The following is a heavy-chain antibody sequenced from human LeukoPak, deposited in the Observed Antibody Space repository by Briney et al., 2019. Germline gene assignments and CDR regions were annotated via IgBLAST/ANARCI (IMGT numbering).Heavy chain of an antibody. CDR1: GGSISSTNW. V-gene: IGHV4-4*02. D-gene: IGHD2/OR15-2a*01. CDR3: AREGGPFRPLDY. CDR2: VHLDGRT. Sequence: SETLSLTCGVFGGSISSTNWWTWVRQPPGKGLEWIGEVHLDGRTNYNPSLQSRLTMSVAFSENHISLKLTSVTAADTAVYYCAREGGPFRPLDYSGQGTLVTVSS. J-gene: IGHJ4*02.